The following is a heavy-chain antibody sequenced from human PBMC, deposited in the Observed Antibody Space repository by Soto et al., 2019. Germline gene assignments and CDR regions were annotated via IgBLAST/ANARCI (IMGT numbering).Heavy chain of an antibody. V-gene: IGHV3-74*01. D-gene: IGHD2-15*01. J-gene: IGHJ4*02. CDR3: ARVAGYCSGGSCYHEFDY. CDR1: GFTFSSYW. Sequence: GGSLRLSCAASGFTFSSYWMHWVRQAPGKGLVWVSRINSDGSTTSYADSVKGRFTISRDKAKKTRYLQMNSLRAEDTAVYYCARVAGYCSGGSCYHEFDYWGQGTLVTVSS. CDR2: INSDGSTT.